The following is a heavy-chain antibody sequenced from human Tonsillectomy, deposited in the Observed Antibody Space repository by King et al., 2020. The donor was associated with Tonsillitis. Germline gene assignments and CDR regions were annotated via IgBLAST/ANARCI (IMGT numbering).Heavy chain of an antibody. CDR2: IYYSGST. D-gene: IGHD1-14*01. V-gene: IGHV4-39*01. CDR3: ARPDREGYFDY. CDR1: GGSISSSSYY. Sequence: QLQESGPGLVKPSETLSLTCTVSGGSISSSSYYWGWIRQPPGKGLEWIGSIYYSGSTYYNPSLKSRVTISVDTSNNQFSLKLSSVTAADTAVYYCARPDREGYFDYWGQGTLVTVSS. J-gene: IGHJ4*02.